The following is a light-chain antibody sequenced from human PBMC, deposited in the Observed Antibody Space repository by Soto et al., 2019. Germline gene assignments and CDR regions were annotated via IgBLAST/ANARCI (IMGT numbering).Light chain of an antibody. V-gene: IGKV1-5*03. Sequence: DIPMTQSPSTLSASVGDRVTITCRASQSISSQLAWYQQKPGKVPKLLIYKASSLESGLPSRFSGSGSGTEFTLTISSLQPDDFATYYCQQYDSYSCTFGQGTKVEI. CDR1: QSISSQ. J-gene: IGKJ1*01. CDR3: QQYDSYSCT. CDR2: KAS.